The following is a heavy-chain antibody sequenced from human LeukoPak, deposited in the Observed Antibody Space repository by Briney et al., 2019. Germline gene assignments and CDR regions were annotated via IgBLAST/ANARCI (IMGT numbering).Heavy chain of an antibody. V-gene: IGHV1-8*03. CDR1: GYTFTSYD. D-gene: IGHD3-3*01. CDR3: ARSRLSDHVWSGYYFEHYYYYYMDV. J-gene: IGHJ6*03. Sequence: GASVKVSCKAPGYTFTSYDINWVRQATGQGLEWMGWMNPNSGNTGYAQKFQGRVTITRNTSISTAYMELSSLRSEDTAVYYCARSRLSDHVWSGYYFEHYYYYYMDVWGKGTTVTVSS. CDR2: MNPNSGNT.